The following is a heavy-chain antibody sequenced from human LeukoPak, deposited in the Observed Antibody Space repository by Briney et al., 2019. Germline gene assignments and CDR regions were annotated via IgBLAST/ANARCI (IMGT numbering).Heavy chain of an antibody. CDR3: AREPRVLRYFDWLKGDACDI. V-gene: IGHV3-74*01. J-gene: IGHJ3*02. D-gene: IGHD3-9*01. CDR1: GFTFSSYW. CDR2: INSDESST. Sequence: PGGSLRLSCAASGFTFSSYWMHWVRQAPGKGLVWVSRINSDESSTSYADSVKGRFTISRDNAKNTLYLQMNSLRAEDTAVYYCAREPRVLRYFDWLKGDACDIWGQGTMVTVSS.